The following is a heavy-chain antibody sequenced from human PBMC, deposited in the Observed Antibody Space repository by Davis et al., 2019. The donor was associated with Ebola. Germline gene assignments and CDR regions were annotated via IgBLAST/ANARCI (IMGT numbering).Heavy chain of an antibody. J-gene: IGHJ4*02. V-gene: IGHV3-33*08. CDR1: GFTFSSYG. CDR3: AGNYDILTGTPFDY. CDR2: IWYDGSNK. D-gene: IGHD3-9*01. Sequence: GGSLRLSCAASGFTFSSYGMHWVRQAPGKGLEWVAVIWYDGSNKYYADSVKGRFTISRDNSKNTLYLQMNSLRAEDTAVYYCAGNYDILTGTPFDYWGQGTLVTVSS.